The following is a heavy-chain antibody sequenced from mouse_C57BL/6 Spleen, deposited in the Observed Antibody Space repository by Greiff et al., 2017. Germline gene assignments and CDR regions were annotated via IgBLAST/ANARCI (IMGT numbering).Heavy chain of an antibody. J-gene: IGHJ4*01. V-gene: IGHV5-9-1*02. CDR3: TREAYYSNPYAMDY. CDR2: ISSGGDYI. Sequence: EVNLVESGEGLVKPGGSLKLSCAASGFTFSSYAMSWVRQTPEKRLEWVAYISSGGDYIYYADTVKGRFTISRDNARNTLYLQMSSLKSEDTAMYYCTREAYYSNPYAMDYWGQGTSVTVSS. CDR1: GFTFSSYA. D-gene: IGHD2-5*01.